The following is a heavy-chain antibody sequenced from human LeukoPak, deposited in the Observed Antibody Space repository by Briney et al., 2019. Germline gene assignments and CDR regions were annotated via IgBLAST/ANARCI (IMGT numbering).Heavy chain of an antibody. Sequence: GGSLRLSCAASGFTFSSYAMHWVRQASGKGLEWVGRIRSKANSYATAYAASVKGRFTISRDDSKNTAYLQMNSLKTEDTAVYYCTRHASSSWYHYWGQGTLVTVSS. V-gene: IGHV3-73*01. CDR3: TRHASSSWYHY. D-gene: IGHD6-13*01. CDR1: GFTFSSYA. J-gene: IGHJ4*02. CDR2: IRSKANSYAT.